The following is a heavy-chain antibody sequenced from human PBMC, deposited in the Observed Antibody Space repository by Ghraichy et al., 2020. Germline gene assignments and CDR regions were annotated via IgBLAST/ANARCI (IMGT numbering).Heavy chain of an antibody. V-gene: IGHV4-59*01. CDR3: ARGYSYGFNDAFDI. Sequence: SETLSLTCTVSGGSISSYYWSWIRQPPGKGLEWIGYIYYSGSTNYNPSLKSRVTISVDTSKNQFSLKLSSVTAADTAVYYCARGYSYGFNDAFDIWGQGKMVTVSS. CDR1: GGSISSYY. CDR2: IYYSGST. D-gene: IGHD5-18*01. J-gene: IGHJ3*02.